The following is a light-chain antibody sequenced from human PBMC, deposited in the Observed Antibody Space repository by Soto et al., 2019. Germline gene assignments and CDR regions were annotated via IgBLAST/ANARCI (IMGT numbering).Light chain of an antibody. CDR3: QQSASTSIT. Sequence: IQMTQSPSSLSASVGDRVTITCRASQYINNYLNWYQQQPGKAPKLLIYTASSLESGVPSRFSGSGSGTDFTLTISSLQPEDFATYYCQQSASTSITFGPGTRVDIK. CDR2: TAS. V-gene: IGKV1-39*01. CDR1: QYINNY. J-gene: IGKJ3*01.